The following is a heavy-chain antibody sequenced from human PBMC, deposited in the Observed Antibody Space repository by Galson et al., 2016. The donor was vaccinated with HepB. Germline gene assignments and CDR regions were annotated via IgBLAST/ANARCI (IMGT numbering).Heavy chain of an antibody. Sequence: SVKVSCKASGGTFTTYVVSWVRQAPGHGLEWMGRIIPTIDIALYSQKFQDRVTITADKFTSTAYMELSSLRSEDTAVYYCAKGVNNYHYYAMDVWGQGSTVIVSS. D-gene: IGHD2-21*01. CDR3: AKGVNNYHYYAMDV. V-gene: IGHV1-69*04. J-gene: IGHJ6*02. CDR2: IIPTIDIA. CDR1: GGTFTTYV.